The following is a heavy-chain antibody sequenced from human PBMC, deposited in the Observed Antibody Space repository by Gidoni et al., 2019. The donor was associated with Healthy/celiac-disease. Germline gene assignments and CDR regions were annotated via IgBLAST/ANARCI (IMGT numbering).Heavy chain of an antibody. CDR2: ISGRGGST. Sequence: EVQLLESGGGLVQPGGSLRLYCAASGFTFSSYAMSWVRQAPGKGLEWVSSISGRGGSTYYADSVKGRFTISRDNSKNTLYLQMNSLRAEDTAVYYCAKYRWLADFDYWGQGTLVTVSS. CDR3: AKYRWLADFDY. CDR1: GFTFSSYA. D-gene: IGHD6-19*01. V-gene: IGHV3-23*01. J-gene: IGHJ4*02.